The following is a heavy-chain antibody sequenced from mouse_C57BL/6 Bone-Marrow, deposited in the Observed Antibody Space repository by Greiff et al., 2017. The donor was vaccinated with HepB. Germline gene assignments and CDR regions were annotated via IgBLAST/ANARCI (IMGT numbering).Heavy chain of an antibody. CDR1: GYTFTSYG. V-gene: IGHV1-81*01. CDR3: APIYYGNYAMDY. CDR2: IYPRSGNT. D-gene: IGHD2-1*01. J-gene: IGHJ4*01. Sequence: ESGAELARPGASVKLSCKASGYTFTSYGISWVKQRTGQGLEWIGEIYPRSGNTYYNEKFKGKATLTADKSSSTAYMELRSLTSEDSAVYFCAPIYYGNYAMDYWGQGTSVTVSS.